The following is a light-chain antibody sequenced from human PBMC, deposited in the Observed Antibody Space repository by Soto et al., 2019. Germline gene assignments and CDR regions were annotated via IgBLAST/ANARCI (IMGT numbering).Light chain of an antibody. J-gene: IGKJ1*01. CDR3: QHYGGMWT. V-gene: IGKV1-5*01. CDR2: DAS. CDR1: QPINGW. Sequence: DIQLTQYPSTLSASVGDRVTITCRASQPINGWLAWYQQKPGKAPKVVIYDASNLETGVPSRLSGSGSGTEFSLTIGSLKPDDFATYYCQHYGGMWTFGQGTKVDI.